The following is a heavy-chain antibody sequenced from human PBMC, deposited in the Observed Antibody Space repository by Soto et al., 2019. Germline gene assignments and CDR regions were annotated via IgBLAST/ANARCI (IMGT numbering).Heavy chain of an antibody. J-gene: IGHJ6*02. CDR1: GFTFSSYG. CDR2: ISYDGSNK. Sequence: GSLRLSCAASGFTFSSYGMHWVRQAPGKGLEWVAVISYDGSNKYYADSVKGRFTISRDNSKNTLYLQMNSLRAEDTAVYYCAKDIADIVVVVAAKSYYYGMDVWGQGTTVTVSS. V-gene: IGHV3-30*18. D-gene: IGHD2-15*01. CDR3: AKDIADIVVVVAAKSYYYGMDV.